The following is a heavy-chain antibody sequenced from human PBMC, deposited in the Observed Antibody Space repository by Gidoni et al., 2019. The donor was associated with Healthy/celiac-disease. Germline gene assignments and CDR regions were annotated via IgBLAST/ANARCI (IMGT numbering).Heavy chain of an antibody. J-gene: IGHJ2*01. Sequence: QVKLQESGPGLVKPSETLSRTCTVPGGSISSYSWSWIRQPPGKGLEWIGYISYSGRTTSNPSLKRRVPISVDTSKNQFSLTLSSVTAADTAVYYCARVSAEWELPAFDLWGRGTLVTVSS. CDR1: GGSISSYS. D-gene: IGHD1-26*01. V-gene: IGHV4-59*01. CDR2: ISYSGRT. CDR3: ARVSAEWELPAFDL.